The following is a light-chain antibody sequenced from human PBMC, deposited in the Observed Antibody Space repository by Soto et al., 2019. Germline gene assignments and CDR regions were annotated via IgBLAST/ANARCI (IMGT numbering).Light chain of an antibody. Sequence: DIQMTQSPSTLSASVGDRVTITCRASQSISSWLAWYQQKPGKAPKLLIYDASSLESGVPSRFSGSGSGTEFTLTLRSLQPDDFATYYCQKYNSYSWTFGQGTKVEIK. CDR3: QKYNSYSWT. CDR2: DAS. J-gene: IGKJ1*01. V-gene: IGKV1-5*01. CDR1: QSISSW.